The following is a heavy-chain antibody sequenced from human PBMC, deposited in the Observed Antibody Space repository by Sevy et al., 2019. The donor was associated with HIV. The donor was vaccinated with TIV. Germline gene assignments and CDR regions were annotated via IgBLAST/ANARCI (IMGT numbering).Heavy chain of an antibody. CDR3: ARDVRNDLGGRENYYYYYGMDV. CDR2: ISSSSSYI. CDR1: GFTFSSYS. D-gene: IGHD3-16*01. V-gene: IGHV3-21*01. Sequence: GGSLRLSCAASGFTFSSYSMNWVRQAPGKGLEWVSSISSSSSYIYYADSVKGRFTISRDNAKNSLYLQMNSLRAEDTAVYYCARDVRNDLGGRENYYYYYGMDVWGQGTTVTVSS. J-gene: IGHJ6*02.